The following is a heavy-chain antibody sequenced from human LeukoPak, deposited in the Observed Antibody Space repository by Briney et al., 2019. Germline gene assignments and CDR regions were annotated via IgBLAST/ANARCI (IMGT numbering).Heavy chain of an antibody. CDR3: ARPVLGDYVGYFDY. V-gene: IGHV4-39*01. CDR1: GGSISSSSYY. D-gene: IGHD4-17*01. CDR2: IYYSGST. J-gene: IGHJ4*02. Sequence: SETLSLTCTVSGGSISSSSYYWGWLRQPPGKGLEWIGSIYYSGSTYYNPSLKSRVTISVDTSKNQFSLKLSSVTAADTAVYYCARPVLGDYVGYFDYWGQGTLVTVSS.